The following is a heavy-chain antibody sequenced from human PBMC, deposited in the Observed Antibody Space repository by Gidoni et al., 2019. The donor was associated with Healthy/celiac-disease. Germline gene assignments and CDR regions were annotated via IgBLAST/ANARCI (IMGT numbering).Heavy chain of an antibody. D-gene: IGHD6-19*01. CDR2: IYYSGST. CDR3: AAMGSSGWYSGPEFGPFDY. J-gene: IGHJ4*02. V-gene: IGHV4-59*01. Sequence: QVQLQESGPGLVEPSETLSLTCTVSGGSISSYYWSWIRQPPGKGLEWIGYIYYSGSTNYNPSLKSRVTISVDTSKNQFSLKLSSVTAADTAVYYCAAMGSSGWYSGPEFGPFDYWGQGTLVTVSS. CDR1: GGSISSYY.